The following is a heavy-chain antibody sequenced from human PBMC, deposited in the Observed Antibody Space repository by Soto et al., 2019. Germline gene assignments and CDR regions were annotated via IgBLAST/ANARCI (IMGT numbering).Heavy chain of an antibody. Sequence: QVQLVQSGAEVEKPGSSVKVSCKGSGGTFSSYSINWVRQAPGQGLEWMGEIIPIFGTVNYAQKFQGRVTITADESTSTAYMELSSLRSEDTAVYYCARDGGRHSGGIDYSGQGTLVIVSS. V-gene: IGHV1-69*01. CDR2: IIPIFGTV. J-gene: IGHJ4*02. CDR1: GGTFSSYS. D-gene: IGHD1-26*01. CDR3: ARDGGRHSGGIDY.